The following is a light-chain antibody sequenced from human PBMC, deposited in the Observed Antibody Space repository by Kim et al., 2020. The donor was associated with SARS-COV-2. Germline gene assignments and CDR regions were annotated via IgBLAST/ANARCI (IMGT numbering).Light chain of an antibody. J-gene: IGLJ3*02. V-gene: IGLV3-25*03. Sequence: PGQTAKITCSGDALPKKCAYWYQQKPGQAPVLVIYKASERHSGIPGRFSGSSSGTTVTLTISGVQAEDEADYYGQSADSTGTYSWVFGGGTQLTVL. CDR2: KAS. CDR1: ALPKKC. CDR3: QSADSTGTYSWV.